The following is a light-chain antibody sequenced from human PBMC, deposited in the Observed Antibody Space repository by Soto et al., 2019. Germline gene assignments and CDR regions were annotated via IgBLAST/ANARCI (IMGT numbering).Light chain of an antibody. CDR2: GAT. CDR3: QQSGSSSWT. V-gene: IGKV3-20*01. J-gene: IGKJ1*01. Sequence: TQSPGTLSLSPGAAATLSCRASQSISNNFLTWYQQKPGQAPRLLIYGATSRATGIPDRFSGSGSGTDFTLTISRLEPEDFAVYYCQQSGSSSWTFGQGTKVEIK. CDR1: QSISNNF.